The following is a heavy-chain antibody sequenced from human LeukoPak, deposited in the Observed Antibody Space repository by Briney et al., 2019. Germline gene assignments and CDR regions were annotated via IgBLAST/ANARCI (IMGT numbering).Heavy chain of an antibody. Sequence: SVKVSCKASGFTFTSSAMQWVRQARGQRLEWIGWIVVGSGNTNYAQKFQERVTITRDMSTRTAYMGLSSLRSEDTAVYYCAAEDAGTYYFDYWGQGTLVTVSS. V-gene: IGHV1-58*02. D-gene: IGHD1-1*01. J-gene: IGHJ4*02. CDR3: AAEDAGTYYFDY. CDR2: IVVGSGNT. CDR1: GFTFTSSA.